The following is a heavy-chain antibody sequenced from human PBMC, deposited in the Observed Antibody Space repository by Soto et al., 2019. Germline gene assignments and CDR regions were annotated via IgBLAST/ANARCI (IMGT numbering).Heavy chain of an antibody. V-gene: IGHV3-30-3*01. CDR3: ARAGLMEWLMALDY. Sequence: QVQLVESGGGVVQPGRSLRLSCAASGFTFSNYAMHWGRQAPGKGLEWVSLISYDGSNQYYAESVKGRFTISRGNSKNTLYLQMHSLRAEDTAVYYCARAGLMEWLMALDYWGQGTLVIVSS. CDR1: GFTFSNYA. CDR2: ISYDGSNQ. J-gene: IGHJ4*02. D-gene: IGHD3-3*01.